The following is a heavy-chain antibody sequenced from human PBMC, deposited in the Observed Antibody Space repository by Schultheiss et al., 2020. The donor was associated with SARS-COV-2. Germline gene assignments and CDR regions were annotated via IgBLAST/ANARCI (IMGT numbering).Heavy chain of an antibody. V-gene: IGHV4-59*01. D-gene: IGHD2-2*02. Sequence: SQTLSLTCAVYGGSFSGYYWSWIRQPPGKGLEWIGYIYSSGSTNYNPSLKSRVTISLDTSKNQFSLKLSSVTAADTAVYYCARGSIPAAIRFDPWGQGTLVTVSS. CDR3: ARGSIPAAIRFDP. CDR1: GGSFSGYY. CDR2: IYSSGST. J-gene: IGHJ5*02.